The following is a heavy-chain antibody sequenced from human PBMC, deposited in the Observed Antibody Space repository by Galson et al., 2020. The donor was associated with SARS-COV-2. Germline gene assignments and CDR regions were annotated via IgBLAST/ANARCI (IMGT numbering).Heavy chain of an antibody. CDR3: ARMGARIVVVPAAPSGWFDP. Sequence: GESLKISCKGSGYSFTSYWTGWVRQMPGKGLEWMGNIYPGDSDTRYSPSFQGQVTISADKSISTAYLQWSSLKASDTAMYYCARMGARIVVVPAAPSGWFDPWGQGTLVTVSS. V-gene: IGHV5-51*01. J-gene: IGHJ5*02. CDR2: IYPGDSDT. D-gene: IGHD2-2*01. CDR1: GYSFTSYW.